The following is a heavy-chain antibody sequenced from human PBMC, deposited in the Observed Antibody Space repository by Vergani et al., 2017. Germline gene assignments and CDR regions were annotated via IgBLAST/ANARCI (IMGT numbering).Heavy chain of an antibody. J-gene: IGHJ4*02. Sequence: QVQLVQSGAEVKKPGSSVKVSCKASGGTFSSYTISWVRQAPGQGLEWMGRIIPILGIANYAQKFQGRVTITADKSTSTAYMELSSLRSEDTAVYYCAKGSRGMIVVDVFDYWGQGTLVTVSS. CDR1: GGTFSSYT. CDR2: IIPILGIA. CDR3: AKGSRGMIVVDVFDY. V-gene: IGHV1-69*02. D-gene: IGHD3-22*01.